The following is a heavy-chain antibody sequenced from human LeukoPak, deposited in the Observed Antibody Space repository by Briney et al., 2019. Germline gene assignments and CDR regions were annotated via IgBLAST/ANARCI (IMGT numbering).Heavy chain of an antibody. V-gene: IGHV4-39*01. J-gene: IGHJ5*02. D-gene: IGHD1-7*01. CDR2: IYYNGIT. CDR1: GDSISTSSYY. CDR3: ARVRITGTTCWFHP. Sequence: SETLSLTCTVSGDSISTSSYYWGWVRQPPEKGLEWIGCIYYNGITYYHPSLKSRVTVFVDTSKNQFYLRMSSVTAADTAVYYCARVRITGTTCWFHPWGQGTLVTVSS.